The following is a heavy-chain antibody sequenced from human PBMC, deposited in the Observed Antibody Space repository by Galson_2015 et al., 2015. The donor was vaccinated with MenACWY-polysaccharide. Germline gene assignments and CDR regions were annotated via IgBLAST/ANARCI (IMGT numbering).Heavy chain of an antibody. V-gene: IGHV3-73*01. CDR3: TRRSGSSALDPYYFDY. J-gene: IGHJ4*02. D-gene: IGHD2-15*01. Sequence: SLRLSCAASGFTFSGSAMHRVRQASGKGLEWVGRIRSKANSYATAYAASVKGRFTISRDDSKNTAYLQMNSLKTEDTAVYYCTRRSGSSALDPYYFDYWGQGTLVTVSS. CDR1: GFTFSGSA. CDR2: IRSKANSYAT.